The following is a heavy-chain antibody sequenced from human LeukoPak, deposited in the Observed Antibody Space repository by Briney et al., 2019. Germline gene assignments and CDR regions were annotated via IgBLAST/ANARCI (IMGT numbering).Heavy chain of an antibody. CDR2: ISYDGSDI. J-gene: IGHJ4*02. CDR3: ARAPIKKTYGDYTYYFDY. Sequence: PGRSLRLSCAASGFAFSNFAMNWVRQAPGKGLEWVSFISYDGSDIYYADSVKGRFTISRDNSKNTLFLQMNSLRLEDTAVFYCARAPIKKTYGDYTYYFDYWGQGTLVTVSS. CDR1: GFAFSNFA. V-gene: IGHV3-30*04. D-gene: IGHD4-17*01.